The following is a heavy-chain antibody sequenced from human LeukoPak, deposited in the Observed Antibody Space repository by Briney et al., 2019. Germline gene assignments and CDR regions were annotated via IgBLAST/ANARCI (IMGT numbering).Heavy chain of an antibody. Sequence: PSETLSLTCTVSGDSISSGGYYWSWIRQHPGKGLEWIGYIYYSGNTYYNPSLKSRATISADTSKNQFSLKLTSVTAADTAVYFCARHPFSSPFDYWGQGTLVTVSS. CDR2: IYYSGNT. CDR1: GDSISSGGYY. CDR3: ARHPFSSPFDY. D-gene: IGHD2/OR15-2a*01. J-gene: IGHJ4*02. V-gene: IGHV4-31*03.